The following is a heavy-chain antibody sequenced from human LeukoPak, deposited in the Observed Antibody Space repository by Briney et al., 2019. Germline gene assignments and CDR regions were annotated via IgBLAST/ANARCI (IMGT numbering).Heavy chain of an antibody. D-gene: IGHD3-22*01. J-gene: IGHJ5*01. V-gene: IGHV3-23*01. CDR1: GLTFNNYA. CDR3: ATGYSDSLRSPLDS. CDR2: VSGRGGNT. Sequence: GGSLRLSCAASGLTFNNYALTWIRQAPGKGLEWVSSVSGRGGNTYYADSVKGRFTISRDDSKNTLFLQMNSLRAEDTAVYYCATGYSDSLRSPLDSWGQGTLVTVSS.